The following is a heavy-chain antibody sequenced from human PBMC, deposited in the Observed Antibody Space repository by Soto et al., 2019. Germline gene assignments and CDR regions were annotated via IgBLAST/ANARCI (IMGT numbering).Heavy chain of an antibody. V-gene: IGHV3-64D*06. CDR2: ISSNGGNT. Sequence: PGGSLRLSCSASGFTFSSYAMHWVRQAPGKGLEYVSAISSNGGNTYYADSVKGRFTISRDNSKNTLYLKMSSLRAEDTALYYCAKDFLQDWGQDHYYGMDVWGQGTTVTVSS. J-gene: IGHJ6*02. CDR3: AKDFLQDWGQDHYYGMDV. D-gene: IGHD7-27*01. CDR1: GFTFSSYA.